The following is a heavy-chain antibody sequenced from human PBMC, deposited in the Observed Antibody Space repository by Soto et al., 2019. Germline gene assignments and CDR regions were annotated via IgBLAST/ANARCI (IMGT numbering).Heavy chain of an antibody. CDR3: ARQEDSYYYTMDV. V-gene: IGHV4-39*01. CDR2: IYYSGST. D-gene: IGHD2-15*01. J-gene: IGHJ6*02. Sequence: LETLSLTCTVSSSSISSSNYYWGWIRQPPGKGLEWIGTIYYSGSTYYNPSLKSRVTISVDTSMNQFSLKLSSVTAADTAVYYCARQEDSYYYTMDVWGQGTTVTVSS. CDR1: SSSISSSNYY.